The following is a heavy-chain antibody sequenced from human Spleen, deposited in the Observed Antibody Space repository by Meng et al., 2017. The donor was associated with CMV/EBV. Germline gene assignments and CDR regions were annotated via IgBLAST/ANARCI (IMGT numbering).Heavy chain of an antibody. D-gene: IGHD4-23*01. Sequence: QLPLQESGPGLVKPSETLSLTCTVSGDSISSGSYYWSWIRQPAGKGLEWIGRIYTGGTTNYNPSLKSRVTISLDMSKNQFSLVLSSVTAADTAVYYCARGRAGNSYGLFDYWGQGTLVTVSS. CDR2: IYTGGTT. V-gene: IGHV4-61*02. CDR3: ARGRAGNSYGLFDY. CDR1: GDSISSGSYY. J-gene: IGHJ4*02.